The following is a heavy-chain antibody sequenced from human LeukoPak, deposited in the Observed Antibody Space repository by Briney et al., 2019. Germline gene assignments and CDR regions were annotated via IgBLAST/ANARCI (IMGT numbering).Heavy chain of an antibody. J-gene: IGHJ4*02. CDR1: GFTFDDYA. CDR3: ANGHYDYVWGSYRPQYYFDY. D-gene: IGHD3-16*02. CDR2: ISGDGGST. Sequence: GGSLRLSCAASGFTFDDYAMHWVRQAPGKGLKWVSLISGDGGSTYYADSVKGRFTISRDNSKNSLYLQMNSLRTEDPALYYCANGHYDYVWGSYRPQYYFDYWGQGTLVTVSS. V-gene: IGHV3-43*02.